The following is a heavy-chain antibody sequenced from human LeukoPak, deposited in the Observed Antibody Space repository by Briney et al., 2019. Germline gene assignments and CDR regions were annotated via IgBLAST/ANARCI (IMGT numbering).Heavy chain of an antibody. J-gene: IGHJ4*02. Sequence: HGESLQISCKGSGYSFTSYWIAWVRQMPGKGLEWMGIIYPGDSDTRYSPSFQGQVTISVDKSVSAAYLQWSSLKASDTAMYYCASPPTRECSSISCPLSYWGQGTLVTVSS. CDR2: IYPGDSDT. V-gene: IGHV5-51*01. D-gene: IGHD2-2*01. CDR3: ASPPTRECSSISCPLSY. CDR1: GYSFTSYW.